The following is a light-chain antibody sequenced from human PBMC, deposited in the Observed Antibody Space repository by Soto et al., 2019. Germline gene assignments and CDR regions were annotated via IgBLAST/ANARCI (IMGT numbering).Light chain of an antibody. J-gene: IGLJ1*01. CDR1: SSDVGGYNY. CDR3: CSHAGSYTYV. Sequence: QSALTQPRSVSGSPGQPVTISCTGTSSDVGGYNYVSWYQQHPGKAPKLIIYDVNRRPSGVPDRFSGSKSGNTASLTISGLQAEDEADYYCCSHAGSYTYVFGTGTKVTVL. CDR2: DVN. V-gene: IGLV2-11*01.